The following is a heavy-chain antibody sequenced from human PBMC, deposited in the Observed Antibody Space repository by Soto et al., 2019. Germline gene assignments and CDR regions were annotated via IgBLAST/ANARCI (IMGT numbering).Heavy chain of an antibody. J-gene: IGHJ6*02. CDR1: GFTFSSYG. Sequence: GGSLRLSCAASGFTFSSYGMHWVRQAPGKGLEWVAVIWYDGSNKYYADSVKGRFTISRDNSKNTLYLQMNSLSAEDTAVYYCARGQTPYCSGGSCYEHNYYYYGMDVWGQGTTVTVSS. V-gene: IGHV3-33*01. CDR3: ARGQTPYCSGGSCYEHNYYYYGMDV. D-gene: IGHD2-15*01. CDR2: IWYDGSNK.